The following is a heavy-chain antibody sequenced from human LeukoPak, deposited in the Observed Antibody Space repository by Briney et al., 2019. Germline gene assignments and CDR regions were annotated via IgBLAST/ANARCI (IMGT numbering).Heavy chain of an antibody. J-gene: IGHJ4*02. CDR2: INHSGST. CDR3: ARALQRLLNY. CDR1: GGSFSGYY. Sequence: SETLSLTCAVYGGSFSGYYWSWIRQPPGKGLEWIGEINHSGSTNYNPSLKSRVTISVDTPKNQFSLKLSSVTAADTAVYYCARALQRLLNYWGQGTLVTVSS. D-gene: IGHD4-17*01. V-gene: IGHV4-34*01.